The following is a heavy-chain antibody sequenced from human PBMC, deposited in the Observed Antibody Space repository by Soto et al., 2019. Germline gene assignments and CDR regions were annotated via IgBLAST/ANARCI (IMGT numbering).Heavy chain of an antibody. CDR3: ARLSREEISKTFDY. Sequence: PGESLKISCKGSGYSFTIYWIGWVRQMPGKGLEWMGTIYPGDSDTRYSPSFQGQVSISADKSTSTAYLQWSSLKASDTAMYYCARLSREEISKTFDYWGLGSLVTVSS. V-gene: IGHV5-51*01. J-gene: IGHJ4*02. CDR2: IYPGDSDT. D-gene: IGHD3-16*02. CDR1: GYSFTIYW.